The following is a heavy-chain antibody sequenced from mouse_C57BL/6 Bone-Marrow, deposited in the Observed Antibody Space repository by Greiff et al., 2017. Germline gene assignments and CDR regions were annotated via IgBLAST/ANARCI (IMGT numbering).Heavy chain of an antibody. V-gene: IGHV1-9*01. CDR3: ARSDGYYPAWFAY. Sequence: VQVVESGAELMKPGASVKLSCKATGYTFTGYWIEWVKHRPGHGLEWIGKILPGSGSTNYNEKFTGKDTLTADTSSKSAYLQLRSLTSEDSAIYCCARSDGYYPAWFAYWGQGTLVTVSA. J-gene: IGHJ3*01. D-gene: IGHD2-3*01. CDR1: GYTFTGYW. CDR2: ILPGSGST.